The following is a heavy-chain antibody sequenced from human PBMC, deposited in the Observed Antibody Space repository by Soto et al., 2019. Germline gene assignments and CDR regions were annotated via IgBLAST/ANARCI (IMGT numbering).Heavy chain of an antibody. V-gene: IGHV4-31*02. CDR1: GGSISSGGYY. CDR2: IYYSGST. CDR3: ARDKDGGEGGYYYGMDV. Sequence: PSETLSLTCTVSGGSISSGGYYWSWIRQHPGKGLEWIGYIYYSGSTYYNPSLKSRVTISVDTSRNQFSLKLSSVTAADTAVYYCARDKDGGEGGYYYGMDVWGQGTTVTVSS. D-gene: IGHD2-21*01. J-gene: IGHJ6*02.